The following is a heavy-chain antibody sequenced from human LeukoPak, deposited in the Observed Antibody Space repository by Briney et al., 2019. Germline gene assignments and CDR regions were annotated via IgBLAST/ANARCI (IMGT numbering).Heavy chain of an antibody. J-gene: IGHJ4*02. CDR1: GFTFSSYA. CDR2: ISSNGGST. CDR3: ARDIAVAGSIALDY. D-gene: IGHD6-19*01. Sequence: GRSLRLSCAASGFTFSSYAMHWVRQAPGKGLEYVSAISSNGGSTYYANSVKGRFTISRDNSKNTLYLQMGSLRAEDMAVYYCARDIAVAGSIALDYWGQGTLVTVSS. V-gene: IGHV3-64*01.